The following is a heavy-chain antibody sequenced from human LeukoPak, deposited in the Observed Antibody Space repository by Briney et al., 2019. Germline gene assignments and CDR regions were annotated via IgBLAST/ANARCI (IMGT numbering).Heavy chain of an antibody. V-gene: IGHV3-30*02. CDR3: AKEFSLAATPGRAFDI. CDR1: GFTFSSYG. Sequence: GGSLRLSCAASGFTFSSYGMHWVRQAPGKGLEWVAFIRYDGSNKYYADSVKGRFTISRDNSKNTLYLQMNSLRAEDTAVYYCAKEFSLAATPGRAFDIWGQGTTVTVSS. J-gene: IGHJ3*02. D-gene: IGHD2-15*01. CDR2: IRYDGSNK.